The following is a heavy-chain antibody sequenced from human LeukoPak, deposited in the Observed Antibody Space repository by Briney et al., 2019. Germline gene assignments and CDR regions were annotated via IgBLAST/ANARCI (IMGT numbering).Heavy chain of an antibody. J-gene: IGHJ4*02. Sequence: GGSLRLSCAASGFTFSSYAMSWVRLAPGRGLEWVSVLSGSGDSTYYADSVKGRFTISRDNSKNTLYLQMNSLRAEDTAVYYCAKVMRRSSWYFDYWGQGTLVTVSS. D-gene: IGHD6-13*01. CDR3: AKVMRRSSWYFDY. V-gene: IGHV3-23*01. CDR1: GFTFSSYA. CDR2: LSGSGDST.